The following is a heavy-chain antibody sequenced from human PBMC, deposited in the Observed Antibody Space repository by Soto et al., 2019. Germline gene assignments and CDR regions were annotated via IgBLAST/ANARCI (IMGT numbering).Heavy chain of an antibody. D-gene: IGHD3-3*01. CDR3: AHRNYDFWSAHNWFDP. Sequence: QITLKESGPTLVKPTQTLTLTCTFSGFSLSTSGVGVGWIRQPPGKALEWLALIYWDDDKRYSPSLKSRLTIPMDTSKNQVLLTMTNMDPVDTATYYCAHRNYDFWSAHNWFDPWGQGTLVTVSS. J-gene: IGHJ5*02. CDR2: IYWDDDK. CDR1: GFSLSTSGVG. V-gene: IGHV2-5*02.